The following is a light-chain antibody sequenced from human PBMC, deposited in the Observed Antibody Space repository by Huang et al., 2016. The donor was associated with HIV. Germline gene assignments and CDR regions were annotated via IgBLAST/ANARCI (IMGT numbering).Light chain of an antibody. CDR1: HDIRNF. Sequence: DIQLTQSPVSLSVSVGDRVTISCQSSHDIRNFLNWYQQKPGKAPKLLIYEASYLQTGGPSRFSASRSGTDFTLTISSLHPEDLATYFCQQYESVPLTFGGGTKVQIK. V-gene: IGKV1-33*01. CDR3: QQYESVPLT. J-gene: IGKJ4*01. CDR2: EAS.